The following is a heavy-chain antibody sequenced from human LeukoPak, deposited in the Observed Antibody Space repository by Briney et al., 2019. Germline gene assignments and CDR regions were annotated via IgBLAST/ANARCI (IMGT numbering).Heavy chain of an antibody. CDR3: ARHLTYGGWNA. V-gene: IGHV3-74*01. J-gene: IGHJ5*02. CDR1: GCTFNTYW. CDR2: INLDGSST. Sequence: PGGSLRLSCAASGCTFNTYWMHWVRQSPGRGLVWVSRINLDGSSTSYADSVKGRFTISRDNAKNTLYLQMNSLRSEDTAVYYCARHLTYGGWNAWGQGTLVTVSS. D-gene: IGHD4-23*01.